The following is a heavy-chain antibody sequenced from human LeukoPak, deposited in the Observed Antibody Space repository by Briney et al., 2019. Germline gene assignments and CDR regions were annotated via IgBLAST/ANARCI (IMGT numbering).Heavy chain of an antibody. V-gene: IGHV4-59*01. Sequence: SETLSLTCIVSTGSISTYYWSWIRQPPGKGLEWIGYIDYSGSTNYNRSLKSRVHISLDTSKNHFSLRLSSVTAADSAVYYCARVSRRHTLDYWGQGTLVTVSS. CDR2: IDYSGST. CDR3: ARVSRRHTLDY. CDR1: TGSISTYY. J-gene: IGHJ4*02.